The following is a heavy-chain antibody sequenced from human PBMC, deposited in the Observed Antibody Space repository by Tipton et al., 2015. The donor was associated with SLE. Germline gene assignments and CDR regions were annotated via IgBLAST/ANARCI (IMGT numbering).Heavy chain of an antibody. CDR1: GYSISSGYY. CDR3: ARDVMGRTTTDRGTYQYYYYMDF. J-gene: IGHJ6*03. Sequence: TLSLTCVVSGYSISSGYYWGWIRQPPGKGLEWIGSISHTGSTYYNPSLKSRVTISLDTSKNHFSLRLTSVTAADAAVYYCARDVMGRTTTDRGTYQYYYYMDFWGKGTTVTVSS. CDR2: ISHTGST. D-gene: IGHD3-10*01. V-gene: IGHV4-38-2*02.